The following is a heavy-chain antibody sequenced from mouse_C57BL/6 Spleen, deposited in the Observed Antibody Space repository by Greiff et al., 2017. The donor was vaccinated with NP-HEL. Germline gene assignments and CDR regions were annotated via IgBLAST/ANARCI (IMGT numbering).Heavy chain of an antibody. J-gene: IGHJ2*01. CDR1: GFTFSSYT. V-gene: IGHV5-9*01. CDR2: ISGGGGNT. CDR3: ASHGARVVGEHYFDY. D-gene: IGHD1-1*01. Sequence: EVQGVESGGGLVKPGGSLKLSCAASGFTFSSYTMSWVRQTPEKGLEWVATISGGGGNTYYPDSVKGRFTISRDNAKNTLYLQMSSLRSEDTALYYWASHGARVVGEHYFDYWGQGTTLTVSS.